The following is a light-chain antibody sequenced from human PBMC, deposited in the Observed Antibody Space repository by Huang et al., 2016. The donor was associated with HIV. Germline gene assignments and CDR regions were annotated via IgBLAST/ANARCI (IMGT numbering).Light chain of an antibody. CDR1: QYVADAY. J-gene: IGKJ1*01. V-gene: IGKV3-20*01. CDR2: GAS. Sequence: EIVLTQSPGSLSLSPGDRATLSCRASQYVADAYVAWYQHIPGQSPRLLIYGASRRAPGIPDRFSGSGFSTDFNLTISRLEPEDFAGYYCQQCGDSTWTFGQGTKVEVK. CDR3: QQCGDSTWT.